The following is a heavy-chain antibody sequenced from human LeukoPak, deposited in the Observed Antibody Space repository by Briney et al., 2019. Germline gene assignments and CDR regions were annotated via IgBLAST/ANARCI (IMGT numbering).Heavy chain of an antibody. CDR3: ARHSSRWYGFDY. J-gene: IGHJ4*02. D-gene: IGHD6-13*01. CDR2: IYYSGST. CDR1: GGSISSYY. Sequence: SETLSLTCAVSGGSISSYYWSWIRQPPGKGLEWIGYIYYSGSTNYNPSLKSRVTISVDTSKNQFSLKLSSVTAADTAVYYCARHSSRWYGFDYWGQGTLVTVSS. V-gene: IGHV4-59*08.